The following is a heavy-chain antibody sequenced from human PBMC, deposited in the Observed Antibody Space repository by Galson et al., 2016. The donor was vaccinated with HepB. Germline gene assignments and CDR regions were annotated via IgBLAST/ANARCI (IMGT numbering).Heavy chain of an antibody. D-gene: IGHD5-18*01. J-gene: IGHJ4*02. CDR2: ISSSSSYI. V-gene: IGHV3-21*01. Sequence: SLRLSCAASGFTFSTYGMNWVRQVPGKGLEWVSSISSSSSYIYYGDSLKGRFTISRDNAKNSLYLQMNSLRAEDTAVYYCARDRGIQLWSRDGFDYWGQGTLVTVSS. CDR1: GFTFSTYG. CDR3: ARDRGIQLWSRDGFDY.